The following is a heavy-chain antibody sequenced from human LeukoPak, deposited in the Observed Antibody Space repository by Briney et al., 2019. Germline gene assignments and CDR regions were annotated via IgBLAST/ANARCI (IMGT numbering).Heavy chain of an antibody. Sequence: KPSETLSLTCTVSGGSISSYYWSWIRQPPGKGLEWIGYIYYSGSTDYNPSLKSRVTISVDTSKNQFSLKLSSVTAADTAVYYCARDRGAFDIWGQGTMVTVSS. J-gene: IGHJ3*02. CDR1: GGSISSYY. CDR3: ARDRGAFDI. CDR2: IYYSGST. V-gene: IGHV4-59*01.